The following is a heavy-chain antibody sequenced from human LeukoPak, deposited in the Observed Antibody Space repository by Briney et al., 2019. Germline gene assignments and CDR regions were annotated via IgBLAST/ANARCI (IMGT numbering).Heavy chain of an antibody. CDR1: GYTFTDYY. CDR2: INPNSGGT. CDR3: ARGGNYYDSSGVEIDY. V-gene: IGHV1-2*02. Sequence: ASVKVSCKASGYTFTDYYMHWVRQAPGQGLEWMGWINPNSGGTNYAQKFQGRVTMTRDTSISTAYMELSRLRSDDTAVYYCARGGNYYDSSGVEIDYWGQGTLVTVSS. J-gene: IGHJ4*02. D-gene: IGHD3-22*01.